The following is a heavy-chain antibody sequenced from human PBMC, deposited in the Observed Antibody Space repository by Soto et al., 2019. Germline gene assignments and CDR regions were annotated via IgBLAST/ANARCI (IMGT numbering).Heavy chain of an antibody. D-gene: IGHD1-26*01. CDR2: ISYDGSNK. CDR1: GFTFSSYG. V-gene: IGHV3-30*03. J-gene: IGHJ6*02. CDR3: ATSGATPTSPYYYGMDV. Sequence: GGSLRLSCAASGFTFSSYGMHWVRQAPGKGLEWVAVISYDGSNKYYADSVKGRFTISRDNSKNTLYLQMNSLRAEDTAVYYCATSGATPTSPYYYGMDVWGQGTTVTVSS.